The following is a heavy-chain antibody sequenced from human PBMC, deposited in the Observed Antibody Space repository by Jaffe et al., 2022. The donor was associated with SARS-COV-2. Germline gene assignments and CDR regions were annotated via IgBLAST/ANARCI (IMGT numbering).Heavy chain of an antibody. V-gene: IGHV3-72*01. CDR1: GFTFSDHL. CDR3: GMFFYDTRGNSWDDY. J-gene: IGHJ4*02. CDR2: SLNKAKSYTT. Sequence: EVHLVESGGGLVQPGGSLRLSCAASGFTFSDHLMDWVRQAPGKGLEWVGRSLNKAKSYTTEYAASVKGRFTISRDESKNSLYLQMNSLKTEDTAVYYCGMFFYDTRGNSWDDYWGQGTLVTVSS. D-gene: IGHD3-22*01.